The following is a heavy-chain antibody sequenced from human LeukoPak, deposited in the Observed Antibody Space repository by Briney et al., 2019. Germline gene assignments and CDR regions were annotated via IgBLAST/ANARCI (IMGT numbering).Heavy chain of an antibody. D-gene: IGHD3-10*01. CDR2: ISSSSSTI. V-gene: IGHV3-48*01. CDR1: GFTFGSYS. Sequence: GGSLRLSCAASGFTFGSYSMNCVRQAPGKGLEWVSHISSSSSTIYYADSVKGRFTISRDNAKNSLYLQMNSLRAEDTAVYYCARAGFTFSDYFGSFFDYWGQGTLVTVSS. J-gene: IGHJ4*02. CDR3: ARAGFTFSDYFGSFFDY.